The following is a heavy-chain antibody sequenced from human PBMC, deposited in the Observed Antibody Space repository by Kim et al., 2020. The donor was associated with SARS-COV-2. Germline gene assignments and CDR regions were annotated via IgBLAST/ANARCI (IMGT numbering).Heavy chain of an antibody. J-gene: IGHJ4*02. D-gene: IGHD1-20*01. V-gene: IGHV3-48*02. CDR1: GFSFSAYG. CDR3: TTDSEGIQDFAS. CDR2: INSGGSGI. Sequence: GGSLRLSCAASGFSFSAYGMNWVRQAPGKGLEWISHINSGGSGIHYADSVKGRFTISRDDVKKSVFLQMNSLRDEDTAVYYCTTDSEGIQDFASWGQGT.